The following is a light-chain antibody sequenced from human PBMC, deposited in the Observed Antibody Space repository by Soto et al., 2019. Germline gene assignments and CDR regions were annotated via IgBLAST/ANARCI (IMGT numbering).Light chain of an antibody. J-gene: IGLJ3*02. Sequence: QAVVTQPPSVSGAPGQRVTISCTGSNSNIGAGYDVHWYQQLPGTAPKLLIYGNTNRPSGVPDRFSGSKSGTSASLAITGLQAEDEADYYCQSYDSSLSGPFWVFGGGTKLTVL. V-gene: IGLV1-40*01. CDR3: QSYDSSLSGPFWV. CDR2: GNT. CDR1: NSNIGAGYD.